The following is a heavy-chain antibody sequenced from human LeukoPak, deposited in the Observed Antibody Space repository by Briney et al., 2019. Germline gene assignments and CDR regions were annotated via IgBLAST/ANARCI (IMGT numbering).Heavy chain of an antibody. V-gene: IGHV1-2*02. CDR3: ARDRPYSSGRELFDY. J-gene: IGHJ4*02. CDR2: INPNSGGT. Sequence: ASVKVSCKASGYTFTGYYMHWVRQAPGQGLEWMGWINPNSGGTNYAQKFQGRVTMTTDTSTSTAYMELRSLRSDDTAVYYCARDRPYSSGRELFDYWGQGTLVTVSS. CDR1: GYTFTGYY. D-gene: IGHD6-19*01.